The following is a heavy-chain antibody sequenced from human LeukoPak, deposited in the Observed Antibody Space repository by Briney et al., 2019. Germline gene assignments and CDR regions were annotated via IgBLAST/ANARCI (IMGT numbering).Heavy chain of an antibody. J-gene: IGHJ3*02. CDR1: GDSISNYY. V-gene: IGHV4-4*07. D-gene: IGHD1-26*01. CDR3: AREELLSSNAFDI. Sequence: SETLSLTCTVSGDSISNYYWSWIRQPAGKGLEWIGRIYTSGSTNYNPSLKSRVTMSVDTSKNQFSLKLSSVTAADTAVYFCAREELLSSNAFDIWGQGTMVTVSS. CDR2: IYTSGST.